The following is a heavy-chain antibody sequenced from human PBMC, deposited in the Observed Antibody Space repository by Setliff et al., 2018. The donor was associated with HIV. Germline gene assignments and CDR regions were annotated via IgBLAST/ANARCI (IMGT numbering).Heavy chain of an antibody. D-gene: IGHD2-15*01. Sequence: GGSLRLSCAASGFTFSNYAMHWVRQAPVKGLEWVAVISYDGSDKYYADSVKGRFTIARDNSKNTLYLQMNSLRAEDAAVYYCASDLSRYGSYGGEFYGMDVWGQGTTVTVSS. CDR1: GFTFSNYA. V-gene: IGHV3-30*04. J-gene: IGHJ6*02. CDR2: ISYDGSDK. CDR3: ASDLSRYGSYGGEFYGMDV.